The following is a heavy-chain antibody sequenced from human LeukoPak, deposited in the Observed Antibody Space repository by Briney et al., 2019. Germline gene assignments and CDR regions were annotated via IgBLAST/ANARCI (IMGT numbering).Heavy chain of an antibody. D-gene: IGHD3-22*01. V-gene: IGHV3-21*01. CDR1: GFTFSSYS. CDR2: ISSSSSYI. Sequence: GGSLRLSCAASGFTFSSYSMNWVHQAPGKGLEWVSSISSSSSYIYYADSVKGRFTISRDNAKNSLYLQMNSLRAEDTAVYYCARDSGGSSGYYPGIWGQGTLVTVSS. J-gene: IGHJ4*02. CDR3: ARDSGGSSGYYPGI.